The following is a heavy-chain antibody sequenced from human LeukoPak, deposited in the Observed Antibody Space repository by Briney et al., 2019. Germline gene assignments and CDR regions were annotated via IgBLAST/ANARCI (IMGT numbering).Heavy chain of an antibody. CDR3: ARDGTAPGLYFDL. J-gene: IGHJ4*01. Sequence: GGSLRLSCAVSGFTFSSYWMSWVRQAPGKGLEWVASIKQDGSEKSYVDSVKGRFTISRDNAKNSLYLQMSSLRAEDTAVYYCARDGTAPGLYFDLWGQGTLVTVSS. V-gene: IGHV3-7*01. CDR2: IKQDGSEK. D-gene: IGHD6-13*01. CDR1: GFTFSSYW.